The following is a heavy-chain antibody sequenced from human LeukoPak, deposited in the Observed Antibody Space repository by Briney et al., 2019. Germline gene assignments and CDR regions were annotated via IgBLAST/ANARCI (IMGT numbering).Heavy chain of an antibody. Sequence: SETLSLTCTVSGGSISSSSYYWGWIRQPPGKGLEWIGGIYYTGSTYYNPSLKSRVTISVDTSKTQFSLKLSSVTAADTAVYYCAREGGYSGSEHAFDIWGQGTMVTVSS. D-gene: IGHD5-12*01. CDR2: IYYTGST. CDR3: AREGGYSGSEHAFDI. CDR1: GGSISSSSYY. V-gene: IGHV4-39*02. J-gene: IGHJ3*02.